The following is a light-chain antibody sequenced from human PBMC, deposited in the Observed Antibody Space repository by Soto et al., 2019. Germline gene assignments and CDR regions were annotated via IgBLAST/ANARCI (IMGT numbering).Light chain of an antibody. CDR2: DAS. CDR1: QSISSY. CDR3: QQSDSTPVT. J-gene: IGKJ2*01. Sequence: DIQMTQSPFSLSASVGDRVTITCRASQSISSYLNWDQQKPWKAPKVLIYDASSLQSGVPSMFSGSGAGTDFNLTISSLQPADFATYYCQQSDSTPVTFGQGTKLEIQ. V-gene: IGKV1-39*01.